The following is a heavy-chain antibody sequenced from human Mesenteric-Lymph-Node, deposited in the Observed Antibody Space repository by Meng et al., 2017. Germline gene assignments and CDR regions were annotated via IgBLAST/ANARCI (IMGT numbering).Heavy chain of an antibody. J-gene: IGHJ4*02. V-gene: IGHV3-30*01. CDR3: ARDPTKGSSWYINYFDY. D-gene: IGHD6-13*01. CDR1: GFTFSSYA. Sequence: QVQRVESGGGVVQPGRSLRLSCAASGFTFSSYAMHWVRQAPGKGLEWVAVISYDGSNKYYADSVKGRFTISRDNSKNTLYLQMNSLRAEDTAVYYCARDPTKGSSWYINYFDYWGQGTLVTVSS. CDR2: ISYDGSNK.